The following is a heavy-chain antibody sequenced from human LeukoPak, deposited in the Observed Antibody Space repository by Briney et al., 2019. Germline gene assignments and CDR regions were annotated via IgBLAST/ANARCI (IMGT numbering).Heavy chain of an antibody. D-gene: IGHD5-12*01. Sequence: GGSLRLSCAASGFTVSSNYMSWVRQAPGKGLEWVSVIYSGGSTYYADSVKGRFTISRDNSNNTLYLQMNSLRAEDTAVYYCARDLGVVATDKPKGLFDYWGQGTLVTVSS. CDR2: IYSGGST. V-gene: IGHV3-53*05. J-gene: IGHJ4*02. CDR1: GFTVSSNY. CDR3: ARDLGVVATDKPKGLFDY.